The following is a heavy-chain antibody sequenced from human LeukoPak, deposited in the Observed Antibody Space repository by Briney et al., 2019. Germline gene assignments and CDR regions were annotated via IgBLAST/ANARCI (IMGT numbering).Heavy chain of an antibody. CDR1: GFTFSSYA. CDR2: ISPSGGDI. J-gene: IGHJ4*02. D-gene: IGHD2-15*01. V-gene: IGHV3-21*05. Sequence: PGGSLRLSCAASGFTFSSYAISWVRQAPGKGLEWVSYISPSGGDINYADSMKGRFTISRDNAKNSLFLQMNSLRAEDTAVYYCARTARLLDSWGQGALVTVSS. CDR3: ARTARLLDS.